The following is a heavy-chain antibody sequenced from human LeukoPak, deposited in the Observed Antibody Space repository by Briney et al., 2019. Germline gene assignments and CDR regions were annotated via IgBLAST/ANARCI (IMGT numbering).Heavy chain of an antibody. J-gene: IGHJ4*02. CDR1: GGSFSGYY. CDR2: INHSGST. Sequence: SETLSLTCAVYGGSFSGYYWSWIRQPPGKGLEWIGEINHSGSTNYNPSLKSRVTISVDTSKNQFSLKLSSVTAADTAVYYCARGGPPFSFDYWGQGTLVTVSS. V-gene: IGHV4-34*01. CDR3: ARGGPPFSFDY.